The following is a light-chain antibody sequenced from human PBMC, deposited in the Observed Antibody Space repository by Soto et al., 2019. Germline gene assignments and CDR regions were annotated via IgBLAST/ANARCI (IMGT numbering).Light chain of an antibody. CDR1: SSDIGGYNY. J-gene: IGLJ3*02. Sequence: QSALTQPASVSGSRGQSITISCTGTSSDIGGYNYVSWYQQHPGKVPKLMIYEVSNRPSGVSNRFSGSKSGNTASLTISGLQAEDEADYYCSSFTTTNTWVFGGGTQLTVL. CDR3: SSFTTTNTWV. V-gene: IGLV2-14*01. CDR2: EVS.